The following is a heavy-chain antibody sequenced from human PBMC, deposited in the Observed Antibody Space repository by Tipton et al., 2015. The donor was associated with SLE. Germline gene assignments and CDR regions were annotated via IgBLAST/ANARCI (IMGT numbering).Heavy chain of an antibody. J-gene: IGHJ3*02. CDR1: GGSISSGGYY. D-gene: IGHD2-15*01. Sequence: TLSLTCTVSGGSISSGGYYWSWIRQHPGKGLEWIGEINHSGSTNYNPSLKSRVTISVDTSKNQFSLKLSSVTAADTAVYYCARGLGVVVAVAFDIWGQGTMVTVSS. CDR2: INHSGST. CDR3: ARGLGVVVAVAFDI. V-gene: IGHV4-31*03.